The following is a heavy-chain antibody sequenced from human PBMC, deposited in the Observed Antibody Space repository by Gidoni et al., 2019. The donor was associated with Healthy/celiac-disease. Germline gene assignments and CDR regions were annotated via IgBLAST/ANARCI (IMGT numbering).Heavy chain of an antibody. V-gene: IGHV4-4*07. CDR3: ARWDDYGDYGSYFDY. CDR2: IYTSGST. Sequence: QVQLQESGPGLVKPSETLSLTFTVSGGSISSYYWSWIRQPAGKGLEWIGRIYTSGSTNYNPSRKSRVTMSVDTSKNQFSLKLSSVTAADTAVYYCARWDDYGDYGSYFDYWGQGTLVTVSS. D-gene: IGHD4-17*01. J-gene: IGHJ4*02. CDR1: GGSISSYY.